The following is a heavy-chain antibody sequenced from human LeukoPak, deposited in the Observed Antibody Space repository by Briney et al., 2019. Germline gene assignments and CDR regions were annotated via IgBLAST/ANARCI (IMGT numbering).Heavy chain of an antibody. CDR2: IYPGDSDT. J-gene: IGHJ3*02. V-gene: IGHV5-51*01. Sequence: GESLKISCKGSGYSFNSYWIGWVRQMPGKGLKWMGIIYPGDSDTRYSPSFQGQVTISADKSISTAYLQWSSLKASDTAMYYCARPWNYYDSSGYRAPDVNDAFDIWGQGTMVTVSS. CDR1: GYSFNSYW. CDR3: ARPWNYYDSSGYRAPDVNDAFDI. D-gene: IGHD3-22*01.